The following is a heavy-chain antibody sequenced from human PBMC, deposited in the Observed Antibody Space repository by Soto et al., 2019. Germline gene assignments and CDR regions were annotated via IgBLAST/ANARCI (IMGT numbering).Heavy chain of an antibody. D-gene: IGHD2-8*02. J-gene: IGHJ6*02. CDR1: GFTFSSYG. CDR2: ISYDGSNK. CDR3: AKGEGYWHRNHDDYYGMDF. V-gene: IGHV3-30*18. Sequence: QVQLVESVGGVVQPGRSLRLSCAASGFTFSSYGMHWVRQAPGKGLEWVAVISYDGSNKYYADSVKGRFTISRDNSKNTLYLQVISLRSEDTAVYYCAKGEGYWHRNHDDYYGMDFWGQGTTVTFAS.